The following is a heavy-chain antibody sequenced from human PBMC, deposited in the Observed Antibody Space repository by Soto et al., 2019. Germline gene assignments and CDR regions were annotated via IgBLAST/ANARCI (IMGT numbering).Heavy chain of an antibody. CDR2: IYYSGST. CDR3: ARHASFMWLRVRWFDS. CDR1: SGSISSDNYY. V-gene: IGHV4-39*01. J-gene: IGHJ5*01. Sequence: PSETLSLTCTVSSGSISSDNYYWGWIRQPPGKGLEWIGSIYYSGSTYYNPSLKSRVTISVDTSKSQFSLKLSSVTAADTAVYYCARHASFMWLRVRWFDSWGQGTLVTVSS. D-gene: IGHD5-12*01.